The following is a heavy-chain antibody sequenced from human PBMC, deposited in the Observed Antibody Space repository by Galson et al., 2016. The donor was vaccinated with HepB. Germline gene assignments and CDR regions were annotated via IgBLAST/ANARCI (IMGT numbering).Heavy chain of an antibody. J-gene: IGHJ3*02. CDR3: ARERFCSSATCYVGDAFHI. Sequence: SLRLSCAASGFTVSSKYMSWVRQAPGKGLEWVSSISGSRGNTYYADFVKGRFTISRDNSKNTVYLQMSSLRAEDTAVYFCARERFCSSATCYVGDAFHIGGQGTMVTVSS. CDR1: GFTVSSKY. V-gene: IGHV3-23*01. D-gene: IGHD2-2*01. CDR2: ISGSRGNT.